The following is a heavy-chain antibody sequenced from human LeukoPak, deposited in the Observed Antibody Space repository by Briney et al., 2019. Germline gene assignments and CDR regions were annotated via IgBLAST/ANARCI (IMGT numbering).Heavy chain of an antibody. J-gene: IGHJ1*01. CDR2: ISSSSYI. CDR1: GFTFSSYS. Sequence: GGSLRLSCAASGFTFSSYSMNWVRQAPGKGLEWVSSISSSSYIYYADSVKGRFTISRDNAKNSLYLQMNSLRAEDTAVYYCAGEIGDSSGYYYGPYFQHWGQGTLVTVSS. V-gene: IGHV3-21*01. D-gene: IGHD3-22*01. CDR3: AGEIGDSSGYYYGPYFQH.